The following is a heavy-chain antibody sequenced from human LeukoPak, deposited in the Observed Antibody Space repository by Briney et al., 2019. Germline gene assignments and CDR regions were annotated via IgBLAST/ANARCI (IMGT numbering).Heavy chain of an antibody. Sequence: GGSLRLSCAASGFALRTYWMHWVRQAPGKGLGWVSLINSDGTSTIYADSVKGRFTISRDTAKNTLYLEMNRLRADDTAVYYCTRAGSGSSYDSWGQGTLVTVSS. CDR1: GFALRTYW. CDR2: INSDGTST. CDR3: TRAGSGSSYDS. J-gene: IGHJ4*02. D-gene: IGHD3-10*01. V-gene: IGHV3-74*01.